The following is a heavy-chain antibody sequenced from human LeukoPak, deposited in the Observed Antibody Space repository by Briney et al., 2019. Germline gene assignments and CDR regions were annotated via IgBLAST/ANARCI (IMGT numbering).Heavy chain of an antibody. CDR1: GYTFTSYA. Sequence: ASVKVSCKASGYTFTSYAMNWVRQAPGQGLGWMGWINTNTGNPTYAQGFTGRFVFSLDTSVSTAYLQISSLKAEDTAVYYCARASGDYYDSSGNFDYWGQGTLVTVSS. D-gene: IGHD3-22*01. CDR2: INTNTGNP. V-gene: IGHV7-4-1*02. CDR3: ARASGDYYDSSGNFDY. J-gene: IGHJ4*02.